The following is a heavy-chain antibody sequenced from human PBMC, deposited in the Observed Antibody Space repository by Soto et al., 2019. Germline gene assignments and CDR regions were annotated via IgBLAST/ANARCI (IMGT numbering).Heavy chain of an antibody. J-gene: IGHJ4*03. Sequence: GGSLRLSCAASGFTFSSYAMSWVRQAPGKGLEWVSAISGSGGSTYYADSVKGRFTISRDNSKKPLYLQMNSRRDEDAVLYYWTKVRIESSSSWDCWGQGTMVTVSS. CDR2: ISGSGGST. CDR1: GFTFSSYA. CDR3: TKVRIESSSSWDC. D-gene: IGHD6-6*01. V-gene: IGHV3-23*01.